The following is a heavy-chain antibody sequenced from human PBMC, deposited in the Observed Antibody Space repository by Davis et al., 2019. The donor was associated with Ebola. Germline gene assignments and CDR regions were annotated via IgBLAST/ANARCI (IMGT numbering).Heavy chain of an antibody. CDR3: TSTVTTFDY. Sequence: GESLKISCAASGFTFSSYGMHWVRQAPGKGLEWVAVIWYDGSNKYYADSVKGRFTTSRDNSKNTLYLQMNSLKTEDTAVYYCTSTVTTFDYWGQGTLVTVSS. J-gene: IGHJ4*02. V-gene: IGHV3-33*01. CDR1: GFTFSSYG. CDR2: IWYDGSNK. D-gene: IGHD4-11*01.